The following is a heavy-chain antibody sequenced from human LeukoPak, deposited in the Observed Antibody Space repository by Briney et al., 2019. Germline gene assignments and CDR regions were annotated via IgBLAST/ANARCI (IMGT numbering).Heavy chain of an antibody. Sequence: GGSLRLSCAASGFTLSPYTMNWVRQAPGKGLEWVSSISSSSTYLDYADSLKGRFTISRDNAKNSLYLQMNSLRAEDTAVYYRARRSYCGGDCYGSDAFDIWGQGTMVTVSS. CDR3: ARRSYCGGDCYGSDAFDI. CDR1: GFTLSPYT. V-gene: IGHV3-21*01. D-gene: IGHD2-21*02. J-gene: IGHJ3*02. CDR2: ISSSSTYL.